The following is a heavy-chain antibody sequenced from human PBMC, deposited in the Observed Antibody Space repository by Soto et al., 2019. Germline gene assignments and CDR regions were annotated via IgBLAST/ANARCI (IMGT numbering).Heavy chain of an antibody. Sequence: SSETLSLTCAVYGASFSGYYWTWIRQPPGTGLEWIGEINHSGSTNYNPSLKSRVTISVDTSKNQFSLKLTSVTAADTAVYYCARDKITGLFDYWGQGTLVT. CDR3: ARDKITGLFDY. D-gene: IGHD2-8*02. CDR2: INHSGST. CDR1: GASFSGYY. V-gene: IGHV4-34*01. J-gene: IGHJ4*02.